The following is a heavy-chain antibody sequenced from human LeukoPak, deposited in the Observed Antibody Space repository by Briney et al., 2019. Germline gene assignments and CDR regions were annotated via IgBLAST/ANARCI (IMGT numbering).Heavy chain of an antibody. CDR3: VREGGRYGGYDLDY. CDR2: THYRSKWST. V-gene: IGHV6-1*01. CDR1: GDSVSSTGTA. Sequence: SQTLSLTCAISGDSVSSTGTAWNWIRQSPSRGLEWLGRTHYRSKWSTDYATSVKGRINIYPDTSKNQFSLQLNSVTPEDSAEYYCVREGGRYGGYDLDYWGQGALVTVSS. J-gene: IGHJ4*02. D-gene: IGHD5-12*01.